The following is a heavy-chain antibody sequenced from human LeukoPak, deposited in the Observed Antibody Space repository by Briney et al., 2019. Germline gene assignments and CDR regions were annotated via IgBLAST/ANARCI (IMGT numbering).Heavy chain of an antibody. J-gene: IGHJ4*02. CDR1: GGSISSYY. CDR3: ARTPSVYCSGGNCYPGHFDY. CDR2: IYTSGST. D-gene: IGHD2-15*01. Sequence: SETLSLTCTVSGGSISSYYWSWIRQPAGKGLEWIGRIYTSGSTNYNPSLKSRDTISVDTSKNQFSLKLSSVTAADSAVYYCARTPSVYCSGGNCYPGHFDYWGQGTLVTVSS. V-gene: IGHV4-4*07.